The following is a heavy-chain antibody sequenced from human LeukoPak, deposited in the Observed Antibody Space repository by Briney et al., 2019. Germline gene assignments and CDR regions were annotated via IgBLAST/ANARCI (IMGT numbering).Heavy chain of an antibody. CDR3: AKVQGYSGYDLDY. J-gene: IGHJ4*02. V-gene: IGHV3-30*18. Sequence: GGSLRLSCAASGFTFSRFGMHWVRQAPGKGLEWVTVITSDGTSTSYADSVKGRFTISRDNSKNTLYLQMNSLRAEDTAIYYCAKVQGYSGYDLDYWGQGTLVTVSS. D-gene: IGHD5-12*01. CDR1: GFTFSRFG. CDR2: ITSDGTST.